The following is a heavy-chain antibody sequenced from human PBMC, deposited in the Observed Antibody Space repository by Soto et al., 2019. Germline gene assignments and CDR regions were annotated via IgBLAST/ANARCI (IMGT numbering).Heavy chain of an antibody. CDR2: IIILFETP. CDR3: ATDEIGEMATSGYSHY. J-gene: IGHJ4*02. D-gene: IGHD5-12*01. CDR1: GGTFSNLA. Sequence: QVQLVQSGAEVKKPGSSVKVSCKASGGTFSNLAISWVRQAPGQGLEWMGGIIILFETPNYAQRFQGRLTITADDSTSTAYMELSSLTSEDTAVYFCATDEIGEMATSGYSHYWGQGTRVTVSS. V-gene: IGHV1-69*01.